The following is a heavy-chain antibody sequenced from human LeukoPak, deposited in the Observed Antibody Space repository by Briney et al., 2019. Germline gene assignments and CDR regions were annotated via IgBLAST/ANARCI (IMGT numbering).Heavy chain of an antibody. CDR3: ARVGILTGFDYYYYMDV. V-gene: IGHV4-4*07. CDR2: IYTSGST. J-gene: IGHJ6*03. D-gene: IGHD3-9*01. Sequence: PSETLSLTCTVSGGSISSYYWSWIRQPAGKGLEWIGRIYTSGSTNYNPSLKSRVTMSVGTSKNQFSLKLSSVTAADTAVYYCARVGILTGFDYYYYMDVWGKGTTVTVSS. CDR1: GGSISSYY.